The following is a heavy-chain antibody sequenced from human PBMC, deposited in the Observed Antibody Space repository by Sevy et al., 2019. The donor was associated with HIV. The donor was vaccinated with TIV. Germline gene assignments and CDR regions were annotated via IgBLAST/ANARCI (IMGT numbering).Heavy chain of an antibody. D-gene: IGHD2-21*02. V-gene: IGHV3-30-3*01. CDR1: GFTFSSYA. J-gene: IGHJ4*02. CDR3: AREGADIVVVTAPIDY. CDR2: ISYDGSNK. Sequence: GESLRLSCAASGFTFSSYAMHWVRQAPGKGLEWVAVISYDGSNKYYADSVKGRFTISRDNSKNTLYLQMNSLRAEDTAVYYCAREGADIVVVTAPIDYWGQGTLVTVSS.